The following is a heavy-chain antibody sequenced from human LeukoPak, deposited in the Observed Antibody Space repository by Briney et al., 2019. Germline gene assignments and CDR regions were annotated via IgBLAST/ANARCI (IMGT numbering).Heavy chain of an antibody. V-gene: IGHV3-30*02. CDR3: AKDRIVLVTATFDY. J-gene: IGHJ4*02. Sequence: GGSPRLSCAASGFTFSLYGIHWVRQAPGKGLEWVAFIQNDGSNKYYADSVKGRFTISRDNSKNTLYLQMNSLRPDDTAMYYCAKDRIVLVTATFDYWGQGTLVTVSS. CDR2: IQNDGSNK. D-gene: IGHD2-21*02. CDR1: GFTFSLYG.